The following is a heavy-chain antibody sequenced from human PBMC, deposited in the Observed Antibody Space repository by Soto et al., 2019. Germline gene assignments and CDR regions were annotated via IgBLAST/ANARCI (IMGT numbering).Heavy chain of an antibody. D-gene: IGHD2-8*01. CDR1: GGSISSGGYS. CDR3: ARACPSNGDRSWYFDL. V-gene: IGHV4-30-2*01. CDR2: IYHSGST. J-gene: IGHJ2*01. Sequence: QLQLQESGSGLVKPSQTLSLTCAVSGGSISSGGYSWSWIRQPPGKGLEWIGYIYHSGSTYYNPSLKSRVTISVDRSKNQFSLKLSSVTAADTAVYYCARACPSNGDRSWYFDLWGRGTLVTVSS.